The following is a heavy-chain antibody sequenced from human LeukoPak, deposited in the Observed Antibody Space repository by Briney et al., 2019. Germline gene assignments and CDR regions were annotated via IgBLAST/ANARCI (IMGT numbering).Heavy chain of an antibody. Sequence: PSETLSLTCAVYGRSFSRYYWSWTRQPPGKGLEWIGEINHSGSTNYNPSLKSRVTISVDKSKNHIAQKMSSVNAEKTAVYYCARGGRYLELRAWLRAIDYWGQGTMVTVSS. V-gene: IGHV4-34*01. CDR1: GRSFSRYY. J-gene: IGHJ4*02. CDR3: ARGGRYLELRAWLRAIDY. CDR2: INHSGST. D-gene: IGHD5-24*01.